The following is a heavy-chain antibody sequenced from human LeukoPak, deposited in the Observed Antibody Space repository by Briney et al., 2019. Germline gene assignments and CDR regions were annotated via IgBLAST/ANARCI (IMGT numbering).Heavy chain of an antibody. CDR3: ARAGYGSSWTLFDY. V-gene: IGHV1-8*01. CDR2: MNPNSGNT. J-gene: IGHJ4*02. D-gene: IGHD6-13*01. Sequence: ASVKVSCKASGYTFTSYDINWVRQATGQGLEWMGWMNPNSGNTGYAQKFQGRVTMTRNTSISTAYMGLSSLRSEDTAVYYCARAGYGSSWTLFDYWGQGTLVTVSS. CDR1: GYTFTSYD.